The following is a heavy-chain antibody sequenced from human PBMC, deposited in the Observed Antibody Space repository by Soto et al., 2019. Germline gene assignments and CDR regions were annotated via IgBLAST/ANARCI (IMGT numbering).Heavy chain of an antibody. D-gene: IGHD3-22*01. CDR2: ISWNSGSI. CDR1: GFTFDDYA. Sequence: PGGSLRLSCAASGFTFDDYAMHWVRQAPGKGLEWVSGISWNSGSIGYADSVKGRFTISRDNAKNSLYLQMNSLRAEDTALYYCAKTGGYGPDYWGQGTLVTVSS. CDR3: AKTGGYGPDY. J-gene: IGHJ4*02. V-gene: IGHV3-9*01.